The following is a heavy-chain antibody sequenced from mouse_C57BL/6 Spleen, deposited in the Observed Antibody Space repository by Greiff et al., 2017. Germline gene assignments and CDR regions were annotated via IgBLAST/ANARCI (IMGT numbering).Heavy chain of an antibody. Sequence: QVQLQQPGAELVMPGASVKLSCKASGYTFTSYWMHWVKQRPGQGLEWIGENDPSDSYTNYNQKFKGKSTLTVDKSSSTAYMQLSSLTSEDSAVYYCARAGGGFAYWGQGTLVTVSA. CDR2: NDPSDSYT. CDR1: GYTFTSYW. V-gene: IGHV1-69*01. D-gene: IGHD4-1*01. CDR3: ARAGGGFAY. J-gene: IGHJ3*01.